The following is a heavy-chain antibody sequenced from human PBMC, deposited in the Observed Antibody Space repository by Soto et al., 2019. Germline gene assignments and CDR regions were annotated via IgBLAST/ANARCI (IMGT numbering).Heavy chain of an antibody. CDR2: IKQDGSDK. J-gene: IGHJ6*03. V-gene: IGHV3-7*01. D-gene: IGHD2-15*01. CDR1: GFTFSSYW. Sequence: GGSLRLSCAASGFTFSSYWMSWVRQAPGKGLEWVANIKQDGSDKYYVDSVKGRFTISRDNAKNSLYLQMNSLRAEDTAVYYCARVGGGKENFYYYSYMDVWGKGTTVTVSS. CDR3: ARVGGGKENFYYYSYMDV.